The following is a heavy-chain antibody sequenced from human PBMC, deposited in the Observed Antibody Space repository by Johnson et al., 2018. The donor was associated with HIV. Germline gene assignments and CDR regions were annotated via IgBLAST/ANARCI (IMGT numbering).Heavy chain of an antibody. CDR1: GFTFSSYW. CDR3: VRVAYYYDSSGYSAFDI. CDR2: IKQDGSEK. V-gene: IGHV3-7*03. D-gene: IGHD3-22*01. J-gene: IGHJ3*02. Sequence: VQLVESGGGLVQPGGSLRLSCAASGFTFSSYWMSWVRQAPGKGLEWVANIKQDGSEKYYVDSVKGRFTISRDKAKNALYLQMNSLRAEDTALYYCVRVAYYYDSSGYSAFDIWGQGTMVTVSS.